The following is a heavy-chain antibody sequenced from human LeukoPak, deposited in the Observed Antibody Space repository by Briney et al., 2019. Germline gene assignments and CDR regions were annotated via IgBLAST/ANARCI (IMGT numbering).Heavy chain of an antibody. D-gene: IGHD5-12*01. V-gene: IGHV1-18*01. CDR3: ARARDSGYEQRTDY. J-gene: IGHJ4*02. CDR1: GYTLTSYG. CDR2: ISAYNGNT. Sequence: GASVKVSCKASGYTLTSYGISWVRQAPGQGLEWMGWISAYNGNTNYAQKLQGRVTMTTDTSTSTAYMELRSLRSDDTAVYYCARARDSGYEQRTDYWGQGTLVTVSS.